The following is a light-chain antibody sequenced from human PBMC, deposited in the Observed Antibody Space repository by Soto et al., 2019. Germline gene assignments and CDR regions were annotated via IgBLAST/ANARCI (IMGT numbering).Light chain of an antibody. CDR1: QKINNY. CDR2: AAS. J-gene: IGKJ5*01. CDR3: EQTYSTPVT. V-gene: IGKV1-39*01. Sequence: DIPLTQSPSSLSASVGDRVTVTCRTSQKINNYLNWYQQKPGKAPKLLIYAASSVQSGVPLRFSGTGSGTDFTLTISSLQPEDFATYYCEQTYSTPVTFGQGTRL.